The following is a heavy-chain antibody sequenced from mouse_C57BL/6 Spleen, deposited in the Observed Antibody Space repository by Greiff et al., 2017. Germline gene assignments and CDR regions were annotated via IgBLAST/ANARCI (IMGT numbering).Heavy chain of an antibody. CDR3: AREDYYGSSYGYCDV. CDR2: IYPGDGDT. Sequence: VQLQESGAELVKPGASVKISCKASGYAFSSYWMNWVKQRPGTGLEWIGQIYPGDGDTNYNGKFKGKATLTADKSSSTAYMQLSSLTSEDSAVYCCAREDYYGSSYGYCDVWGTGTTVTVSS. CDR1: GYAFSSYW. D-gene: IGHD1-1*01. V-gene: IGHV1-80*01. J-gene: IGHJ1*03.